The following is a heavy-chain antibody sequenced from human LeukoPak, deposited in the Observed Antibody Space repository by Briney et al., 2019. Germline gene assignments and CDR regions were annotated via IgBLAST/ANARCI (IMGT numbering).Heavy chain of an antibody. J-gene: IGHJ4*02. V-gene: IGHV3-53*01. CDR3: ARYYYDSSGYPYYFDY. CDR2: LYAGDAT. D-gene: IGHD3-22*01. CDR1: GFTVSSNY. Sequence: GSLRLSCAASGFTVSSNYMSWVRQAPGKGLEWVSVLYAGDATYYADSVKGRFTISRDNSKNTLYLQMNSLRAEDTAVYYCARYYYDSSGYPYYFDYWGQGTLVTVSS.